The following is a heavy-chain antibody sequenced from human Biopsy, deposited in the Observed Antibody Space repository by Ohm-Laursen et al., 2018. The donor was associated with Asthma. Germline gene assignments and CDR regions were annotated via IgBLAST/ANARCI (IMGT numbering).Heavy chain of an antibody. J-gene: IGHJ6*02. D-gene: IGHD6-13*01. CDR2: IYYSGTT. CDR3: VRGSSSWHHGPFHYYYGLDV. CDR1: SGSGGYMRSGNYY. V-gene: IGHV4-39*01. Sequence: SDTLSLTCSLSSGSGGYMRSGNYYWGWIRQPPGKGLEWVGRIYYSGTTYYNPSLGSRVTVSADTSKNQFSLKLTSLTAADTAVYYCVRGSSSWHHGPFHYYYGLDVWGQGTTATVSS.